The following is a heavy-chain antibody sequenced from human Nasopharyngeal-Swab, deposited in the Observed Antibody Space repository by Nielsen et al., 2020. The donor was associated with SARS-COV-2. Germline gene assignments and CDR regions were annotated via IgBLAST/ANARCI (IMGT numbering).Heavy chain of an antibody. CDR3: ATPKGGGYDLWDFDY. CDR2: IIPIFGTA. Sequence: SVKVSCKASGYTFTNYYMHWVRQAPGQGLEWMGGIIPIFGTANYAQKFQGRVTITADKSTSTAYMELSSLRSEDTAVYYCATPKGGGYDLWDFDYWGQGTLVTVSS. D-gene: IGHD5-12*01. CDR1: GYTFTNYY. V-gene: IGHV1-69*06. J-gene: IGHJ4*02.